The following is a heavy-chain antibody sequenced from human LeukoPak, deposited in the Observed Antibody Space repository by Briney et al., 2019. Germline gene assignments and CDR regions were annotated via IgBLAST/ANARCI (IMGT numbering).Heavy chain of an antibody. D-gene: IGHD1-1*01. J-gene: IGHJ4*02. CDR2: ISHSGNT. Sequence: SETLSLTCTVSGDSINKYFWSWLRQSPGKGLEWIGYISHSGNTNYNPSLKSRVTISLDKSNNQFSLRLSSVTAADTAVYYCARAGPENLNWRYCIDFWGQGILVTVSS. CDR3: ARAGPENLNWRYCIDF. CDR1: GDSINKYF. V-gene: IGHV4-59*01.